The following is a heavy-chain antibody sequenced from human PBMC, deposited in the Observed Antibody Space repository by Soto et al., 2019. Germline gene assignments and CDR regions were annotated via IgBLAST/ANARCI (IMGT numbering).Heavy chain of an antibody. J-gene: IGHJ4*02. D-gene: IGHD2-15*01. V-gene: IGHV5-51*01. CDR2: IYPGDSDT. CDR3: ARGYDCSGGSCYAALFDY. Sequence: LGESLKISCKGSGYSFTSYWIGWVRQMPGKGLEWMGIIYPGDSDTRYSPSFQGQVTISADKSISTAYLQWSSLKASDTAMYYCARGYDCSGGSCYAALFDYWGQGTLVTVSS. CDR1: GYSFTSYW.